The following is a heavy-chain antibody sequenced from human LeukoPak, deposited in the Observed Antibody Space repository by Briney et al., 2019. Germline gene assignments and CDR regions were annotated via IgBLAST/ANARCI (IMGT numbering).Heavy chain of an antibody. J-gene: IGHJ4*02. Sequence: GASVKVSCKAPGYTFTGYYMHWVRQAPGQGLEWMGWINSNSGGTNYAQKFQGRVTMTRDASISTAYMELSRLTYDDSAVYYCARWPIMATRRAYYFDYWGQGTLVTVSS. D-gene: IGHD5-12*01. V-gene: IGHV1-2*02. CDR1: GYTFTGYY. CDR2: INSNSGGT. CDR3: ARWPIMATRRAYYFDY.